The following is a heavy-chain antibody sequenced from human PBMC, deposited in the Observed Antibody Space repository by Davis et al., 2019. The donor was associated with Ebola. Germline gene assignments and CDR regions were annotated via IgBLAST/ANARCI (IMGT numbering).Heavy chain of an antibody. D-gene: IGHD6-19*01. CDR2: ISYDGSNK. CDR1: GFTFSSYA. V-gene: IGHV3-30-3*01. J-gene: IGHJ4*02. CDR3: ARVRIAVARGNY. Sequence: GESLKISCAASGFTFSSYAMHWVRQAPGKGLEWVAVISYDGSNKYYADSVKGRFTISRDNSKNTLYLQMNSLRAEDTAVYYCARVRIAVARGNYWGQGTLVTVSS.